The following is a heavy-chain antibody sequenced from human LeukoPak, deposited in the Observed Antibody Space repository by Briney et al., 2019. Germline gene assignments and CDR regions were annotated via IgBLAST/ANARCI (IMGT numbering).Heavy chain of an antibody. J-gene: IGHJ4*02. Sequence: SVSVSCKASGGTFSSNAISWVRQPPGPGLGWEGRIIPILGMANYAKKFQGRVTITEDKSTSTAYMELSSLRSEDTAVYYWARENSSGYYGPFYWGQGTLVPVP. D-gene: IGHD3-22*01. V-gene: IGHV1-69*04. CDR1: GGTFSSNA. CDR3: ARENSSGYYGPFY. CDR2: IIPILGMA.